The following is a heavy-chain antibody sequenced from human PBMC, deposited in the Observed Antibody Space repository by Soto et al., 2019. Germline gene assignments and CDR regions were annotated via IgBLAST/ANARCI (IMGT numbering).Heavy chain of an antibody. CDR1: GFTFSSYG. V-gene: IGHV3-7*01. CDR2: IKQEGSEK. Sequence: EVQLVESGGGLVQPGGSLRLSCAASGFTFSSYGMSWVRQAPGKGLEWVANIKQEGSEKYYVDSVKGRFTISRDNAKNSLYQQMNSLRAEDTAVYYCARDLCYGGNSEGNYYYYGIDVWGQGTPVTVSS. J-gene: IGHJ6*02. D-gene: IGHD4-17*01. CDR3: ARDLCYGGNSEGNYYYYGIDV.